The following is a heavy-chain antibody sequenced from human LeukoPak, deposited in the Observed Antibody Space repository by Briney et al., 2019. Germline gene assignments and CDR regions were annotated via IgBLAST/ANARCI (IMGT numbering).Heavy chain of an antibody. D-gene: IGHD3-10*01. Sequence: SETLSLTCTVSGGSISSSSYYWGWLRQPPGKELEWIGSIYYSGSTYYNPSLKSRVTISVDTSKNQFSLKLSSVAAADAAVYYCATCGGSGSLNWFDPWGQGTLVTVSS. J-gene: IGHJ5*02. CDR3: ATCGGSGSLNWFDP. CDR1: GGSISSSSYY. V-gene: IGHV4-39*01. CDR2: IYYSGST.